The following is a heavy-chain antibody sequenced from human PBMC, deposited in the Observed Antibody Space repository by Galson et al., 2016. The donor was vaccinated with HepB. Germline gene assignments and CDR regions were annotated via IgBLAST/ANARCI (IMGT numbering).Heavy chain of an antibody. V-gene: IGHV1-8*01. CDR3: AIILRTQLLGPH. Sequence: SVKVSCKASGYIFTSYDINWVRQATGQGLEWMGWMNPVTGNTGYAQKFQGRVTMTTNTSITTAYMELSSLRSEDSAVYYCAIILRTQLLGPHWGQGTLLTVSS. J-gene: IGHJ4*02. D-gene: IGHD6-13*01. CDR2: MNPVTGNT. CDR1: GYIFTSYD.